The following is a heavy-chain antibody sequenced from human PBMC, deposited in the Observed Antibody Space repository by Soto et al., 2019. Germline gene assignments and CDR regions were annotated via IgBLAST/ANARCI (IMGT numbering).Heavy chain of an antibody. J-gene: IGHJ4*02. V-gene: IGHV3-23*01. CDR1: GFTFRSYA. CDR3: AKDRSSTSCYAFDY. CDR2: IGGSSGST. Sequence: GGSLRLSCAASGFTFRSYAMSWVRQAPGKGLEWVSVIGGSSGSTDYADSVKGRFTISRDNSKNTLFLQMNSLRAEDTAVYYCAKDRSSTSCYAFDYWGQGTLVTVSS. D-gene: IGHD2-2*01.